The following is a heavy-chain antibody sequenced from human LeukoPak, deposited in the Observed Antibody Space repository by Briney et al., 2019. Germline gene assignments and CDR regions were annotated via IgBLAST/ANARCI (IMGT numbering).Heavy chain of an antibody. Sequence: GGSLRLSCAASGFTFSGYSVTWVRQAPGKGLEWVSYISPSSDDISYADSVRGRFTISRDNAKNSLYLQMSSLRDEDAAVYYCARASYSSSPDYWGQGTLVTVSS. CDR1: GFTFSGYS. V-gene: IGHV3-48*02. D-gene: IGHD3-22*01. CDR3: ARASYSSSPDY. J-gene: IGHJ4*02. CDR2: ISPSSDDI.